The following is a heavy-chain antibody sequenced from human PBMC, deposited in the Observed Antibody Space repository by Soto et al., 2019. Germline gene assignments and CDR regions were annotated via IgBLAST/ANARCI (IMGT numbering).Heavy chain of an antibody. CDR1: GFTFSSYA. CDR3: ARDNGNYGSRSFAH. CDR2: LSGTGDSA. Sequence: EVQLLESGGGLVQPGGSLRLSCAASGFTFSSYALSWVRQAPGKGLEWVSALSGTGDSADYANSVKGRFTISRDDSKTTLYLVMSSLRVEDTAIYYCARDNGNYGSRSFAHWGQGTLVTVSS. D-gene: IGHD3-10*01. J-gene: IGHJ4*02. V-gene: IGHV3-23*01.